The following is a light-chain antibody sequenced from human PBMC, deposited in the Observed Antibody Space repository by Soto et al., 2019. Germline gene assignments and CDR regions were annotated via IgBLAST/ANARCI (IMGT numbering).Light chain of an antibody. Sequence: IQMTQSPSSVSASVGDRVTITCRASQAISSALAWYQQKPGKPPKLLIYDASTLQSGVPSRFSGTASGTDFTLTINSLQPEDFATYYCQQFNNWPVTFGPGTKVDIK. J-gene: IGKJ3*01. CDR2: DAS. CDR1: QAISSA. CDR3: QQFNNWPVT. V-gene: IGKV1D-13*01.